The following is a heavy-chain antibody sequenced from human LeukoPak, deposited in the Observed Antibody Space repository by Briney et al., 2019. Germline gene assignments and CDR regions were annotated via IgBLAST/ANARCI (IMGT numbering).Heavy chain of an antibody. CDR1: GYTFTSYG. V-gene: IGHV1-18*01. CDR2: ISAYNGNT. CDR3: ARAPIYYDSSGYYSGHDAFDI. D-gene: IGHD3-22*01. J-gene: IGHJ3*02. Sequence: ASVKVSCKASGYTFTSYGISWVRQAPGQGLEWMGWISAYNGNTNYAQKLQGRVTMTTDTSTSTAYMELRSLRCDDTAVYYCARAPIYYDSSGYYSGHDAFDIWGQGTMVTVSS.